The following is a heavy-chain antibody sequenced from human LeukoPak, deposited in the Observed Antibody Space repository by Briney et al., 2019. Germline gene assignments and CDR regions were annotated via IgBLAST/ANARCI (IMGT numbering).Heavy chain of an antibody. CDR3: ASSRNVDQFDI. D-gene: IGHD3/OR15-3a*01. Sequence: SQTLSLTCAVSGGSISSGSYYWGWLRQHPGKGLEWIGSIYYSGSTYYNPSLKSRLTISKDTSKNQFSLKLSSVTAADTAVYFCASSRNVDQFDIWGQGTMVTVSS. V-gene: IGHV4-31*11. J-gene: IGHJ3*02. CDR1: GGSISSGSYY. CDR2: IYYSGST.